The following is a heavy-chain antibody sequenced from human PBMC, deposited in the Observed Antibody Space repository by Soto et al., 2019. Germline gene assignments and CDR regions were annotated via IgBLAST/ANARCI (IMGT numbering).Heavy chain of an antibody. D-gene: IGHD3-22*01. CDR1: GGSISSYY. CDR3: AREMGGYYDSSGPTTL. V-gene: IGHV4-59*01. Sequence: SETLSLTCTVSGGSISSYYWSWIRQPPGKGLEWIGYIYYSGSTNYNPSLKSRVTISVDTSKNQFSLKLSSVTAADTAVYYCAREMGGYYDSSGPTTLWGQGTLVTVSS. J-gene: IGHJ1*01. CDR2: IYYSGST.